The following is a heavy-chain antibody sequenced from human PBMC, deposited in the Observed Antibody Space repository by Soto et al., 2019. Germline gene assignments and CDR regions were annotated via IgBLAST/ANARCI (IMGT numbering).Heavy chain of an antibody. CDR2: ISTRSSYT. V-gene: IGHV3-11*06. CDR1: RFTFSDYY. J-gene: IGHJ6*02. Sequence: QVQLVESGGGLVKPGGSLRLSCAASRFTFSDYYMSWIRQAPGKGLEWVAYISTRSSYTNYADSVRGRFNISRDNAKNSVYLQMNSLRAEDTAVYFCARDQGHPSSSTYGMDVWGQGTAVTVSS. CDR3: ARDQGHPSSSTYGMDV. D-gene: IGHD6-6*01.